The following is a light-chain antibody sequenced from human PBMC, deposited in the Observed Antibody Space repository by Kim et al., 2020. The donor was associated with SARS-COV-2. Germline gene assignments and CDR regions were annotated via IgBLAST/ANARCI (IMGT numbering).Light chain of an antibody. CDR1: SGHTNYA. J-gene: IGLJ3*02. CDR3: QTWGTGTWV. V-gene: IGLV4-69*01. CDR2: INSDGSH. Sequence: QLVLTQSPSASASLGAPVKLTCTLSSGHTNYAITWHQQQPEKGPRYLMKINSDGSHSKGDGIPDRFSGSSSGAERYLTISSLQSEDEADYYCQTWGTGTWVFGGGTQLTVL.